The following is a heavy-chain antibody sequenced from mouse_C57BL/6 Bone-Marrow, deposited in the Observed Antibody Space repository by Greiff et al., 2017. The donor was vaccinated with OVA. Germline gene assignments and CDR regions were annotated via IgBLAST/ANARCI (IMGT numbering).Heavy chain of an antibody. J-gene: IGHJ1*03. CDR3: ARRGYITTVVAKGYWYFDV. V-gene: IGHV1-53*01. CDR2: INPSNGGT. Sequence: VQLQQPGTELVKPGASVKLSCKASGYTFTSYWMHWVKQRPGQGLEWIGNINPSNGGTNSNEKFKSKATLTVDKSSSTAYMQLSSLTSEDSAVYYCARRGYITTVVAKGYWYFDVWGTGTTVTVSS. CDR1: GYTFTSYW. D-gene: IGHD1-1*01.